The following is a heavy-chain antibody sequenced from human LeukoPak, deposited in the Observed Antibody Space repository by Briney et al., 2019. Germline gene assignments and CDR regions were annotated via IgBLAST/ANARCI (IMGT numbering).Heavy chain of an antibody. V-gene: IGHV4-61*02. CDR1: GGSISSGSYY. CDR3: ARGSGTYYYDSSGYYLDY. Sequence: SETLSLICTVSGGSISSGSYYWSWIRQPAGKGLEWIGRIYTSGSTNYNPSLKSRVTISVDTSKNQFSLKLSSVTAADTAVYYCARGSGTYYYDSSGYYLDYWGQGTLVTVSS. J-gene: IGHJ4*02. CDR2: IYTSGST. D-gene: IGHD3-22*01.